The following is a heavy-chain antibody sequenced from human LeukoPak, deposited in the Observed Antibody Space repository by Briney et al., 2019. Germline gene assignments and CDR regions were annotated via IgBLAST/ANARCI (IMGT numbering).Heavy chain of an antibody. CDR3: AKAFYGSGSYRGVDY. Sequence: GGSLRLSCAASGFTFSSYGMHWLRQAPGKGLVWLADISYDGSNKYYAASVKGRFTISRDNSKNTLYLQMNSLRAEDTAVYYCAKAFYGSGSYRGVDYWGQGTLVTVSS. D-gene: IGHD3-10*01. CDR1: GFTFSSYG. V-gene: IGHV3-30*18. CDR2: ISYDGSNK. J-gene: IGHJ4*02.